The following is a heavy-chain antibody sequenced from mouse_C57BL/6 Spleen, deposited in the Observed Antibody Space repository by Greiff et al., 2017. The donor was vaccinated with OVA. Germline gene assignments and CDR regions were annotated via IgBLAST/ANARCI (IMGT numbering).Heavy chain of an antibody. Sequence: VQLQQPGAELVRPGSSVKLSCKASGYPFTSYWMDWVKQRPGQGLEWIGNIYPSDSETHYNQKFKDKATLTVDKSSSTAYMQRSSLTSEDSAVYYCARPGPFAYWGQGTLVTVSA. V-gene: IGHV1-61*01. J-gene: IGHJ3*01. CDR1: GYPFTSYW. CDR3: ARPGPFAY. CDR2: IYPSDSET.